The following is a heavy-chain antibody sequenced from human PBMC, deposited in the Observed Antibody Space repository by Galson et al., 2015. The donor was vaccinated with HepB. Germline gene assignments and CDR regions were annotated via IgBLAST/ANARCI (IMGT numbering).Heavy chain of an antibody. J-gene: IGHJ4*02. CDR2: IYSKADGGTT. Sequence: SLRLSCAASGLTFSDVWMSWVRQAPGKGLEWVGRIYSKADGGTTDYTAPVKGRFTISRDDSKSTPFLQMNSLKTEDTAVYYRAVYRDNSGHYGLVSYWGQGTLVTVSS. CDR3: AVYRDNSGHYGLVSY. D-gene: IGHD3-22*01. CDR1: GLTFSDVW. V-gene: IGHV3-15*01.